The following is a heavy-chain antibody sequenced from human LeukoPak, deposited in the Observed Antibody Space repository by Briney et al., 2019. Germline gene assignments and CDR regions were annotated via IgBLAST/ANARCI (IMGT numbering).Heavy chain of an antibody. CDR2: ISSSSSYI. J-gene: IGHJ4*02. CDR3: ARERHSSSSLPGY. D-gene: IGHD6-6*01. CDR1: GFTFSSYS. Sequence: KPGGSLRLSCAASGFTFSSYSMNWVRQAPGKGLEWVSSISSSSSYIYYADSVKGRFTISRDNAKNSLYLQMNSLRAEDTAVYYCARERHSSSSLPGYWGQGTLVTVSS. V-gene: IGHV3-21*01.